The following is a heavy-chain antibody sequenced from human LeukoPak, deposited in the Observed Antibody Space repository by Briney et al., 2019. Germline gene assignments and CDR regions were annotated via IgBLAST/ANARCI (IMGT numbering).Heavy chain of an antibody. CDR2: INPNSGGT. J-gene: IGHJ4*02. CDR1: GYTFTGYY. Sequence: GASVKVSCKASGYTFTGYYMHWVRQAPGQGLEWMGWINPNSGGTNYAQKFQGRVTMTRDTSISTAYMELSRLRSDDTAVYYCARDKIAAAGPDFDYWGQGTLVTVSS. V-gene: IGHV1-2*02. D-gene: IGHD6-13*01. CDR3: ARDKIAAAGPDFDY.